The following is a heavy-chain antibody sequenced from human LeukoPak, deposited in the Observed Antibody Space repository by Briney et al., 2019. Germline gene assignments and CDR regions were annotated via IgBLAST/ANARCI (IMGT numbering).Heavy chain of an antibody. V-gene: IGHV1-69*05. CDR2: IIPIFGTA. CDR1: GGTFSSYA. Sequence: GASVKVSCKASGGTFSSYAISWVRQAPGQGLEWMRGIIPIFGTANYAQKFQGRVTITTDESTSTAYMELSSLRSEDTAVYYCARGFPTASSRNTWNWFDPWGQGTLVTVSS. D-gene: IGHD4-17*01. J-gene: IGHJ5*02. CDR3: ARGFPTASSRNTWNWFDP.